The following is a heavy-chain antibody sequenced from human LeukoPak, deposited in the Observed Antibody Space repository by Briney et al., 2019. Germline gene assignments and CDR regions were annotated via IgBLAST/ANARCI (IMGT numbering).Heavy chain of an antibody. Sequence: GGSLRLSCAASGFTFSNAYMSWIRQAPGKGLEWVSYISSSGSTIYYADSVKGRFTISRDNAKNSLYLQMNSLRAEDTAVYYCAKNPRSGSYDYFDYWGHGTLVTVSS. CDR2: ISSSGSTI. CDR3: AKNPRSGSYDYFDY. V-gene: IGHV3-11*01. D-gene: IGHD3-22*01. J-gene: IGHJ4*01. CDR1: GFTFSNAY.